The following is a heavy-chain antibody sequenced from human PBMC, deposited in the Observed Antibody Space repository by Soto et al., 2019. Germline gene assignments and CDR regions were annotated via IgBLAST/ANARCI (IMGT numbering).Heavy chain of an antibody. CDR1: GYTFTSYG. CDR2: ISAYNGDT. Sequence: ASVKVSCKASGYTFTSYGISWVRQAPGQGLEWMGWISAYNGDTNYAQKLQGSVTMTTDTSMSTAYMELSSLRSNDTAVYYCGWYYGDNLAFGYWGQGTLVTVSS. V-gene: IGHV1-18*01. CDR3: GWYYGDNLAFGY. J-gene: IGHJ4*02. D-gene: IGHD4-17*01.